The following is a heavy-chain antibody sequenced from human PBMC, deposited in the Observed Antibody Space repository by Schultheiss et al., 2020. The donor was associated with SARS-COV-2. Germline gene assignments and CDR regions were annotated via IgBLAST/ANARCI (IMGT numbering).Heavy chain of an antibody. Sequence: SETLSLTCTVSGGSISSGGYYWSWIRQHPGKGLEWIGYIYYSGSTYYNPSLKSRVTISVDTSKNQFSLKLSSVTAADTAVYYCARDRNIAAASSYYYYGMDVWGQGTTVTVSS. CDR1: GGSISSGGYY. J-gene: IGHJ6*02. CDR3: ARDRNIAAASSYYYYGMDV. V-gene: IGHV4-31*03. CDR2: IYYSGST. D-gene: IGHD6-13*01.